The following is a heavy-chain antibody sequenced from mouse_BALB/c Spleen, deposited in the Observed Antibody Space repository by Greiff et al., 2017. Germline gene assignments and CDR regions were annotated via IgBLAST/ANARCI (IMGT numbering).Heavy chain of an antibody. D-gene: IGHD4-1*01. V-gene: IGHV14-4*02. Sequence: VQLQQSGAELVRSGASVKLSCTASGFNIKDYYMHWVKQRPEQGLAWIGWIDPENGDTEYAPKFQGKATMTADTSSNTAYLHLSSLTSEDTAVYYCNAWTGTEDYWGQGTTLTVSS. CDR1: GFNIKDYY. CDR2: IDPENGDT. J-gene: IGHJ2*01. CDR3: NAWTGTEDY.